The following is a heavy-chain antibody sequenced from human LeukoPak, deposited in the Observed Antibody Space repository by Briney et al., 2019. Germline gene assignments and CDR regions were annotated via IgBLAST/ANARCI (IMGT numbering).Heavy chain of an antibody. J-gene: IGHJ3*02. CDR2: IYHSGST. V-gene: IGHV4-4*02. Sequence: PSETLSLTCAVSGAPISSNNWWWSWVRQPPGKGLEWIGEIYHSGSTNYNPSLKSRVTMSVDKSKNQFSLKLSSVTAADTAVYYCARTRATTVVTPWYAFEIWGQGTLVTVSS. D-gene: IGHD4-23*01. CDR3: ARTRATTVVTPWYAFEI. CDR1: GAPISSNNW.